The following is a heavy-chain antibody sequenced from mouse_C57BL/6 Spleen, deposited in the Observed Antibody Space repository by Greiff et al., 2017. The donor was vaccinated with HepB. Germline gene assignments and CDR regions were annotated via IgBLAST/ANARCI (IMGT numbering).Heavy chain of an antibody. J-gene: IGHJ2*01. Sequence: QVQLQQPGAELVMPGASVKLSCKASGYTFTSYWMHWVKQRPGQGLEWIGEIDPSDSYTNYNQKFKGKSTLTVDKSSSTAYMQLSSLTSEDSAVYYCARKGYGNGYWGQGTTLTVSS. V-gene: IGHV1-69*01. CDR3: ARKGYGNGY. CDR1: GYTFTSYW. D-gene: IGHD2-10*02. CDR2: IDPSDSYT.